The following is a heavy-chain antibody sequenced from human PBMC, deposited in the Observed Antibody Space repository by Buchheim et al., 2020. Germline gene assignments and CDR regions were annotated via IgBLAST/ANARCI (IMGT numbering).Heavy chain of an antibody. J-gene: IGHJ6*02. CDR1: GLTFSSYA. CDR2: ISGSGSST. CDR3: VVVPAAIGYSYYYGLDV. D-gene: IGHD2-2*01. Sequence: EVQLLESGGGLVQPGGSLRLSCAASGLTFSSYAMSWVRQAPVKGLEWVSVISGSGSSTYYADSVKGRFTISQDNSKNTPYLQMNSRRADDTAVYYCVVVPAAIGYSYYYGLDVWGQGTT. V-gene: IGHV3-23*01.